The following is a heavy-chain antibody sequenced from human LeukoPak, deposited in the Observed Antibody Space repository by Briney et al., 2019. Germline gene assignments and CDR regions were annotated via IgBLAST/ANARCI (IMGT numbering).Heavy chain of an antibody. V-gene: IGHV1-18*01. D-gene: IGHD3-3*01. CDR3: AESGSPYNWFDP. CDR2: ISAYNGNT. J-gene: IGHJ5*02. CDR1: GYTFTSYG. Sequence: ASVEVSCKASGYTFTSYGISWVRQAPGQGLEWMGWISAYNGNTNYAQKLQGRVTMTTDTSTSTAYMELRSLRSDDTAVYYCAESGSPYNWFDPWGQGTLVTVSS.